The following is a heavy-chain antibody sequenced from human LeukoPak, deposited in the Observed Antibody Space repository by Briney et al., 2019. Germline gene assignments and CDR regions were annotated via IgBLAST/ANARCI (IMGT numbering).Heavy chain of an antibody. CDR3: ARGAIVGANFDY. D-gene: IGHD1-26*01. CDR1: GIMFSGYW. CDR2: INSDGNDI. J-gene: IGHJ4*02. Sequence: GGSLRLSCVASGIMFSGYWMHWVRQAPGRGLVWVSRINSDGNDISYADFVRGRLTISRDNAKNTLYLQMNSLRAEDTAVYYCARGAIVGANFDYWGQGTLVTVSS. V-gene: IGHV3-74*01.